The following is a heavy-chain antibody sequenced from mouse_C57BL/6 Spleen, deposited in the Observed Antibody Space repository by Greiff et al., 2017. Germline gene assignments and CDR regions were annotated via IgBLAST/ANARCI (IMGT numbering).Heavy chain of an antibody. J-gene: IGHJ1*03. CDR2: IDPEDGET. CDR3: AFYGSSHLGYFDV. Sequence: VQLQQSGAELVKPGASVKLSCTASGFNIKDYYMHWVKQRTEQGLEWIGRIDPEDGETKYAPKFQGKATITADPSSNTAYLQLSSLTSEDTAVYYCAFYGSSHLGYFDVWGTGTTVTVSS. V-gene: IGHV14-2*01. CDR1: GFNIKDYY. D-gene: IGHD1-1*01.